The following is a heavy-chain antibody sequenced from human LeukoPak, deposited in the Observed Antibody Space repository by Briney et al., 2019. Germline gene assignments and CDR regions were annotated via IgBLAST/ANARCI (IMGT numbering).Heavy chain of an antibody. CDR2: IRYDGSNK. V-gene: IGHV3-30*02. J-gene: IGHJ6*03. CDR1: RFTFSSYG. Sequence: GGSLRLSCAASRFTFSSYGMHWVRQAPGKGLEWVAFIRYDGSNKYYADSVKGRFTISRDNSKNTLYLQMKSLRAEDTAVYYCAKGGGYEAQYYYYLDVWGKGTTVTISS. D-gene: IGHD5-12*01. CDR3: AKGGGYEAQYYYYLDV.